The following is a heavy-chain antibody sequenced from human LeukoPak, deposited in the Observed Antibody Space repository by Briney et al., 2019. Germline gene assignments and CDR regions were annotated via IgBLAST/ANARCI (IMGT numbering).Heavy chain of an antibody. J-gene: IGHJ4*02. CDR1: GFTFSSYS. D-gene: IGHD2-2*01. CDR3: ARSYCSGTSCSSRSHLDY. V-gene: IGHV3-21*01. CDR2: ISSSSSYI. Sequence: PGGSLRLSCAASGFTFSSYSMNWVRQAPGQGLEWVASISSSSSYIYYADSVKGRFTISRDNAKNPLYLQMNSLRPEDTAVYYCARSYCSGTSCSSRSHLDYWGQGTLVTVSS.